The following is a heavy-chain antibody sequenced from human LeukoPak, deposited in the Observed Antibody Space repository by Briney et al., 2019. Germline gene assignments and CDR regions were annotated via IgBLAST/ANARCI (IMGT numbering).Heavy chain of an antibody. CDR3: AREQLGSREDFDY. V-gene: IGHV1-2*04. CDR2: INPNSGGT. J-gene: IGHJ4*02. D-gene: IGHD6-13*01. Sequence: ASVKVSCKASGYTFTGYYMHWVRPAPGQGLEWMGWINPNSGGTNYAQKFQGWVTMTRDTSISTAYMELSRLRSDDTAVYYCAREQLGSREDFDYWGQGTLVTVSS. CDR1: GYTFTGYY.